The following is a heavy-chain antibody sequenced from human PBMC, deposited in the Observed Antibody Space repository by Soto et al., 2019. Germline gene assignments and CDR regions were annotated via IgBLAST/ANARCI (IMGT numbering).Heavy chain of an antibody. CDR1: GFTFSSYA. V-gene: IGHV3-23*01. CDR2: ISGSGGST. CDR3: AKDPTLKGYSGYDEFDY. Sequence: GGSLRLSCAASGFTFSSYAMSWVRQAPGKGLEWVSAISGSGGSTYYADSVKGRFTISRDNSKNTLYLQMNSLRAEDTAVYYCAKDPTLKGYSGYDEFDYWGQGTLVTVSS. D-gene: IGHD5-12*01. J-gene: IGHJ4*02.